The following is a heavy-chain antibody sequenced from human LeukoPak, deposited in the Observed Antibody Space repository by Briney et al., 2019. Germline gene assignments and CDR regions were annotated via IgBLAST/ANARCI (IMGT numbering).Heavy chain of an antibody. CDR3: ARGNGRSPYCSSTSCYRSQLRGWFDP. Sequence: PSETLSLTCTVSGGSISSSSYYCGWIRQPPGKGLEWIGSIYYSGSTNYNPSLKSRVTISVDTSKNQFSLKLSSVTAADTAVYYCARGNGRSPYCSSTSCYRSQLRGWFDPWGQGTLVTVSS. CDR1: GGSISSSSYY. CDR2: IYYSGST. D-gene: IGHD2-2*01. V-gene: IGHV4-39*07. J-gene: IGHJ5*02.